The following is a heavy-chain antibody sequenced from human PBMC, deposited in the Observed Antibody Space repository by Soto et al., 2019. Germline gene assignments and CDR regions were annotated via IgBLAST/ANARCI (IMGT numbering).Heavy chain of an antibody. D-gene: IGHD2-8*01. CDR3: ARADEYCTNGVCYTGYYYYGMDV. V-gene: IGHV3-7*01. Sequence: PRGSLRLSCAASGCTFSSNRKSWVRQAPRKGLEWVANIKQDGSEKYYVDSVKGRFTISRDNAKNSLYLQMNSRRAEDTAVYYCARADEYCTNGVCYTGYYYYGMDVWGQGTTVTVSS. CDR1: GCTFSSNR. CDR2: IKQDGSEK. J-gene: IGHJ6*02.